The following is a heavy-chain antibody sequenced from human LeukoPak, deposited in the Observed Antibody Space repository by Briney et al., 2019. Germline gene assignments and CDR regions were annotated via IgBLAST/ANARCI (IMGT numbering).Heavy chain of an antibody. Sequence: GGSLRLSCAASGFTFSSYGMSWVRQAPGKGLEWVSYISSSGSTIYYADSLKGRFTISRDNAKNSLFLQMNSLRAEDTAVYYCARGRRDGYNLLDAFDIWGQGTVVTVSS. CDR2: ISSSGSTI. V-gene: IGHV3-48*04. D-gene: IGHD5-24*01. CDR1: GFTFSSYG. J-gene: IGHJ3*02. CDR3: ARGRRDGYNLLDAFDI.